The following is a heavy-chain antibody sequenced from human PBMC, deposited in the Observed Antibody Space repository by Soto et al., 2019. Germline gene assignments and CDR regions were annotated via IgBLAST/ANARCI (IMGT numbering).Heavy chain of an antibody. J-gene: IGHJ6*02. V-gene: IGHV4-31*03. CDR1: GGSISSGGYY. D-gene: IGHD3-10*01. CDR2: IYYSGST. Sequence: QVQLQESGPGLVKPSQTLSLTCTVSGGSISSGGYYWSWIRQHPGKGLEWIGYIYYSGSTYYNPSLKSRVTISVDTSKNQLSLKLRSVTAADTAVYYCAREGHTTRFGEFPLYGMDVWGQGTTVTVSS. CDR3: AREGHTTRFGEFPLYGMDV.